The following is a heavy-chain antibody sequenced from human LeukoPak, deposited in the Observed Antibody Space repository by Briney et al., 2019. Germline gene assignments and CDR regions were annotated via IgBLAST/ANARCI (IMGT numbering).Heavy chain of an antibody. CDR2: INPYSGDT. J-gene: IGHJ4*02. CDR3: ARVAMSGIGSDDF. D-gene: IGHD1-26*01. V-gene: IGHV1-2*02. CDR1: GYTFTGYY. Sequence: ASVKVSCKASGYTFTGYYVHWVRQAPGQGLEWMGWINPYSGDTNYAQTFQGRVTMTRDTSISTAYMELSSLKSDDTAVYYCARVAMSGIGSDDFWGQGTLVTASS.